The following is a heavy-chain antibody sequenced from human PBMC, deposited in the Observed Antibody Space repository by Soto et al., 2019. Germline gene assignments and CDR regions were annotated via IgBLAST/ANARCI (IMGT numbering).Heavy chain of an antibody. Sequence: SETLSLTCAVYGGSFSGYYWSWIRQPPGKGLEWIGEINHSGSTNYNPSLKSRVTISVDTSKNQFSLKLSSVTAADTAVYYCAREDPDYYYGMDVWGQGTTVTVSS. CDR3: AREDPDYYYGMDV. J-gene: IGHJ6*02. CDR2: INHSGST. V-gene: IGHV4-34*01. CDR1: GGSFSGYY.